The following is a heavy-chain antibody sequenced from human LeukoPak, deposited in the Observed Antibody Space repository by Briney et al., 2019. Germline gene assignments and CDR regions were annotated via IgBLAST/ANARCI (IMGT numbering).Heavy chain of an antibody. CDR1: GGSFSGYY. D-gene: IGHD5-24*01. CDR3: ARGLRSVDY. V-gene: IGHV4-34*01. J-gene: IGHJ4*02. CDR2: INHSGST. Sequence: SETLSLTCAVYGGSFSGYYWSWIRQPPGKGLEWIGEINHSGSTNYNPSLKSRLTISVDTSKNQFYLKLSSVTAADTAVYYCARGLRSVDYWGQGTLVTVSS.